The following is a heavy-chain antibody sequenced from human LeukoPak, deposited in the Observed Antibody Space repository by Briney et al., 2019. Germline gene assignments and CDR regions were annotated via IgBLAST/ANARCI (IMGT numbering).Heavy chain of an antibody. D-gene: IGHD3-22*01. V-gene: IGHV1-2*02. CDR3: ARVKIVVVMPHAFDI. CDR2: INPNSGGT. CDR1: GYTFTSYY. J-gene: IGHJ3*02. Sequence: ASVKVSCKASGYTFTSYYMHWVRQAPGQGLEWMGWINPNSGGTNYAQKFQGRVTMTRDTSISTAYMELSRLRSDDTAVYYCARVKIVVVMPHAFDIWGQGTMVTVSS.